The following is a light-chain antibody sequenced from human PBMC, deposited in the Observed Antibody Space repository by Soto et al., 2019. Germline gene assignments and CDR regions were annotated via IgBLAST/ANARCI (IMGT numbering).Light chain of an antibody. CDR3: QQYNNWPGS. CDR2: GAA. V-gene: IGKV3-15*01. Sequence: EIVLRQSPGTLSLSPGERATLSCRAGESISNNLAWYQQKPGQAPRLLIYGAATRAAGIPARFSGRGSGTEFTLTISSLQSEDFGVYYCQQYNNWPGSFGQGTKVDIK. J-gene: IGKJ1*01. CDR1: ESISNN.